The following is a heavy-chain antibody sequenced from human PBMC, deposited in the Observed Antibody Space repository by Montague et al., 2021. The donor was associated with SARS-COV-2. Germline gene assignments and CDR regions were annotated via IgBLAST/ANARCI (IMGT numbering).Heavy chain of an antibody. CDR3: AGGSGIINFYNSGMDV. Sequence: SETLSLTCTVSGGSISSYYWSWIRQPAGKGLEWIGRIYTSGTTNYNPSLKSRVTMSVDTSKNQFSLKLSSVTAADTAVYNCAGGSGIINFYNSGMDVWGRGTTVTVSS. J-gene: IGHJ6*02. CDR2: IYTSGTT. CDR1: GGSISSYY. V-gene: IGHV4-4*07. D-gene: IGHD3-10*01.